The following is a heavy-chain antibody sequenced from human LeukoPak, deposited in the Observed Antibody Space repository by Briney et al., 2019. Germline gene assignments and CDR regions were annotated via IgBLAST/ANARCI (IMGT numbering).Heavy chain of an antibody. J-gene: IGHJ1*01. Sequence: GGSLRLSCAASGFTFSSYGMSWVRQAPGKGLEWVSAISGSGGSTYYADSVKGRFTISRDNSKNTLYLQMNSLRAEDTAVYYCAKTGYYSRSMEYFQHWGQGTLVTVSS. CDR2: ISGSGGST. CDR3: AKTGYYSRSMEYFQH. CDR1: GFTFSSYG. V-gene: IGHV3-23*01. D-gene: IGHD3-9*01.